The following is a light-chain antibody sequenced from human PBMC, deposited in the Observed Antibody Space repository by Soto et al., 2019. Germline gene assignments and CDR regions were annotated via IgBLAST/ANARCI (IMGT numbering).Light chain of an antibody. V-gene: IGLV2-14*01. Sequence: QSALTQPASVSGSPGQSITISCTGTSSDIGRYDYVSWHQQHPGKAPKLIIHGVTHRPSGVSIRFAGSKSANTASLTISGLQAEDEAYYFCSSYTTSSTYVFGSGTKLT. CDR2: GVT. CDR1: SSDIGRYDY. J-gene: IGLJ1*01. CDR3: SSYTTSSTYV.